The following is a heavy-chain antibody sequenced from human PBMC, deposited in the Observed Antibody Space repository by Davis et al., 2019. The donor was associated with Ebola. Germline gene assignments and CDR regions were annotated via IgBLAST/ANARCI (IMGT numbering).Heavy chain of an antibody. Sequence: PSETLSLTCTVSGGSISSYYWSWIRQPPGKGLEWIGYIYYSGSTNYNPSLKSRVTISVDTSKNQFSLKLSSVTAADTAVYYCARAWYYDSSGYYYYYYGMDVWGQGTTVTVSS. J-gene: IGHJ6*02. CDR2: IYYSGST. CDR3: ARAWYYDSSGYYYYYYGMDV. CDR1: GGSISSYY. D-gene: IGHD3-22*01. V-gene: IGHV4-59*01.